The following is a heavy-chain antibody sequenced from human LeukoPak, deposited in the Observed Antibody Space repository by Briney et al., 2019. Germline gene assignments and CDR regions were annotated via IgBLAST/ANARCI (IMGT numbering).Heavy chain of an antibody. CDR1: GYSFTDYY. V-gene: IGHV1-2*02. J-gene: IGHJ3*02. CDR2: LNPNSGGT. D-gene: IGHD3-9*01. Sequence: ASVKVSCKASGYSFTDYYVFWVRQAPGQGLEWMGWLNPNSGGTNYAQKFQGRVTMTRDTSTTTAYMELSRLRSDDTVVYYCASYYDILTGYYNRDAFDIWGQGTMVTVSS. CDR3: ASYYDILTGYYNRDAFDI.